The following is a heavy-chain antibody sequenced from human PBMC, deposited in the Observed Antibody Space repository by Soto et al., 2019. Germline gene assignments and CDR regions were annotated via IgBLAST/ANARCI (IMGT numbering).Heavy chain of an antibody. J-gene: IGHJ6*03. CDR1: GFTFSNAW. Sequence: GGSLRLSCAASGFTFSNAWMSWVRQAPWKGLEWVGRIKSKTDGGTTDYAAPVKGRFTISRDDSKNTLYLQMNSLKTEDTAVYYCTTSTVTTYYYYYMDVWGKGTTVTVSS. CDR2: IKSKTDGGTT. CDR3: TTSTVTTYYYYYMDV. D-gene: IGHD4-17*01. V-gene: IGHV3-15*01.